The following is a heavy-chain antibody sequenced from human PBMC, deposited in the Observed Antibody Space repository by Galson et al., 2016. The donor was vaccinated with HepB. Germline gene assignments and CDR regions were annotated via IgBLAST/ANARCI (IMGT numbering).Heavy chain of an antibody. CDR2: LYSGGST. V-gene: IGHV3-53*01. Sequence: SLRLSCAASGLTVSSNYMSWVRQAPGKGLEWASLLYSGGSTYYADSVKGRFTISRDNSKNTLYLQMNSLRVEDTAVYYCARDQRAYINDLYTGYGMDVWGQGTTVTVSS. CDR1: GLTVSSNY. D-gene: IGHD6-25*01. CDR3: ARDQRAYINDLYTGYGMDV. J-gene: IGHJ6*02.